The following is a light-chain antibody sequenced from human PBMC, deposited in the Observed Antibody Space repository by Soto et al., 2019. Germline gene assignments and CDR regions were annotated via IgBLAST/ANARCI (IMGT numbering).Light chain of an antibody. CDR3: QHYGSSQWT. J-gene: IGKJ1*01. V-gene: IGKV3-20*01. CDR1: QSVNSIY. Sequence: EIVLTQSPGTLSLSPGERATLSCRASQSVNSIYLAWYQQRPGQAPRLLIYGASSRATGIPDRFSGGGSGTDFSLTISRLEPEDFAVYYCQHYGSSQWTFGQGTKVEIK. CDR2: GAS.